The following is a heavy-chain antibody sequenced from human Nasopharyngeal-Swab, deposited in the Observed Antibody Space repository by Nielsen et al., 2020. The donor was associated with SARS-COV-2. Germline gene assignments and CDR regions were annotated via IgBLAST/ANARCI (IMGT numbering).Heavy chain of an antibody. Sequence: SLKISCAASGFSFDEYVMHWVRQAPGKGLEWVSGISWNSGSLGYADSVKGRFTISRDNAKNSLYLLMNSLRAEDTALYYCALGPYYYGSGSAPTQYGMDVWGQGTTVTVSS. J-gene: IGHJ6*02. CDR2: ISWNSGSL. V-gene: IGHV3-9*01. D-gene: IGHD3-10*01. CDR1: GFSFDEYV. CDR3: ALGPYYYGSGSAPTQYGMDV.